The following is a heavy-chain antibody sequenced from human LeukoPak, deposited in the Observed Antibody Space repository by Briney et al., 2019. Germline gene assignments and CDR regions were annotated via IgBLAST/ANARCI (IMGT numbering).Heavy chain of an antibody. D-gene: IGHD2-2*01. J-gene: IGHJ5*02. V-gene: IGHV1-69*05. CDR1: GGTFSSYA. Sequence: ASVKVSCKASGGTFSSYAISWVRQAPRQGLEWMGGIIPIFGTANYAQKFQGRVTITTDESTSTAYMELSSLRSEDTAVYYCARGTAPGTLVPASFDPWGQGTLVTVSS. CDR3: ARGTAPGTLVPASFDP. CDR2: IIPIFGTA.